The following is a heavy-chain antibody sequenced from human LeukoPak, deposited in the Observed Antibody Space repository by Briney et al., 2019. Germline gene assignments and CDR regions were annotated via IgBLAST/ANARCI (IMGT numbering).Heavy chain of an antibody. J-gene: IGHJ4*02. CDR2: IYYSGST. D-gene: IGHD2-21*02. V-gene: IGHV4-61*01. CDR1: GGSISSSSYY. CDR3: ARGAVVVTAITFDY. Sequence: PSETLSLTCTVSGGSISSSSYYWSWIRQPPGKGLEWIGYIYYSGSTNYNPSLKSRVTISVDTSKNQFSLKLSSVTAADTAVYYCARGAVVVTAITFDYWGQGTLVTVSS.